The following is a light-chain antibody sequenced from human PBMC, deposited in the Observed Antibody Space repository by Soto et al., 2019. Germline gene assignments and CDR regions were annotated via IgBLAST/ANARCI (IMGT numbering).Light chain of an antibody. CDR3: QQYGNSPRT. Sequence: DTVLTQSPGTLSLTSGERATLSCRASQSISGTYVAWYQQKPGQAPRLLISGASNRATDIPDRFSGSGSGTDFTLVISRVGPEDSAVYYCQQYGNSPRTFGQGTKVDI. V-gene: IGKV3-20*01. CDR1: QSISGTY. J-gene: IGKJ1*01. CDR2: GAS.